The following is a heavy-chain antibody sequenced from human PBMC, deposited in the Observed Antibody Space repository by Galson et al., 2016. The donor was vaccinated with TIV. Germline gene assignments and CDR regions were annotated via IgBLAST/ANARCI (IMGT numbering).Heavy chain of an antibody. V-gene: IGHV1-69*06. Sequence: SVKVSCKASGGTFSNYAFNWVRQAPGQGLEWLGRIIPIFGPPNYARKFQGRLTINADKSTGTTYMELSSLRSEDTAVYYCVRSGTYYYDSSGDNWGQGTLVTVSS. D-gene: IGHD3-22*01. CDR1: GGTFSNYA. CDR2: IIPIFGPP. J-gene: IGHJ4*02. CDR3: VRSGTYYYDSSGDN.